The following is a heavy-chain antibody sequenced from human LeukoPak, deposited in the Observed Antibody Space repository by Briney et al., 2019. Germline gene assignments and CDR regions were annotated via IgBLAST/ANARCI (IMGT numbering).Heavy chain of an antibody. CDR2: IYYRGST. D-gene: IGHD2-15*01. V-gene: IGHV4-39*07. CDR3: ARDPPRGYCSGGSCYPRIYAFDI. CDR1: GGSISRSSYY. Sequence: PSETLSLTCTVSGGSISRSSYYWGWVRQTPGKGLEWIGSIYYRGSTYYKSSLKSRVTISLDTSKNQFSLKLSSVTAADTAVYYCARDPPRGYCSGGSCYPRIYAFDIWGQGTMVTVSS. J-gene: IGHJ3*02.